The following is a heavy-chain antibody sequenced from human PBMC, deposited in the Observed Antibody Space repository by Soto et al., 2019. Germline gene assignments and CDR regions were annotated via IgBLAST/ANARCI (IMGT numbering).Heavy chain of an antibody. D-gene: IGHD2-2*01. CDR2: INHSGST. V-gene: IGHV4-34*01. J-gene: IGHJ6*02. Sequence: PSETLSLTCAVYGGSFSGYYWSWIRQPPGKGLEWIGEINHSGSTNYNPSLKSRVTISVDTSKNQFSLKLSSVTAADTAAYYCASLFRPVGYCSSTSCYNYYYYGMDVWGQGTTVTVSS. CDR3: ASLFRPVGYCSSTSCYNYYYYGMDV. CDR1: GGSFSGYY.